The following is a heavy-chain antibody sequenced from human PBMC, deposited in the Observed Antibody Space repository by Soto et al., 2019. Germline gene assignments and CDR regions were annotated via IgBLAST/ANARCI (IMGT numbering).Heavy chain of an antibody. J-gene: IGHJ4*02. Sequence: ASVKVSCKASGFTFTDYYMYWMRQAPGQGPEWMGGINPNTGDTNYAQKFQGRVTMTRDTSISTAYMELSSLRSDDTAVYYCARDPIGGGAPYYFDHWGQGTLVTVSS. D-gene: IGHD3-16*01. CDR1: GFTFTDYY. CDR2: INPNTGDT. CDR3: ARDPIGGGAPYYFDH. V-gene: IGHV1-2*02.